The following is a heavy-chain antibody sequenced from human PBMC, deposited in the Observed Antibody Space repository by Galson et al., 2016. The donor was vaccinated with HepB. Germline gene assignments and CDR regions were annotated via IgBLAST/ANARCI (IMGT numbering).Heavy chain of an antibody. Sequence: SLRLSCATSGFTFSSHWMSWVRQAPGKGLEWVANINQDGSLKNYVDSVKGRFTISRDNAKSSLYLQMSSLRAEDTAIYYCARDPRYRAFDYWGQGSLVTVSS. V-gene: IGHV3-7*01. D-gene: IGHD2-15*01. CDR3: ARDPRYRAFDY. CDR1: GFTFSSHW. CDR2: INQDGSLK. J-gene: IGHJ4*02.